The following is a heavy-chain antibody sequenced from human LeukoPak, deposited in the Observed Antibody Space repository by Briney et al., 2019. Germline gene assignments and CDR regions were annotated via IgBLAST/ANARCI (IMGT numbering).Heavy chain of an antibody. Sequence: PGGSLRLSCAASGFTFSSYAMSWVRQAPGKGLEWVSAISGSGGSTYYADSVKGRFTISRDNSKNTLYLQMNSLRAEDTAVYYCAKDPREWELQGDNWFDPWGQGTLVTVSS. CDR2: ISGSGGST. J-gene: IGHJ5*02. D-gene: IGHD1-26*01. V-gene: IGHV3-23*01. CDR3: AKDPREWELQGDNWFDP. CDR1: GFTFSSYA.